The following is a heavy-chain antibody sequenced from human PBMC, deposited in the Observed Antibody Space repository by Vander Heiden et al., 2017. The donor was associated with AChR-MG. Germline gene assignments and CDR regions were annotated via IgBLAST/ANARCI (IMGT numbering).Heavy chain of an antibody. J-gene: IGHJ4*02. CDR1: GLTFRNSA. V-gene: IGHV3-23*01. Sequence: EVQLLESGGGLVQPGGSLRLSCSASGLTFRNSAMSWVRQAPGKGLEWVSHLTGSDTSTDYADSVKGRFTISRDNSKNTLYLQMNSLRVEDTAMYYCARGSGTLDYWGQGTLVTVSS. CDR3: ARGSGTLDY. CDR2: LTGSDTST. D-gene: IGHD1-1*01.